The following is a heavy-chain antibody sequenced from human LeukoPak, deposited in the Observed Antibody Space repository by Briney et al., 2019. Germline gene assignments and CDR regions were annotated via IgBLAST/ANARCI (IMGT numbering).Heavy chain of an antibody. CDR2: IYHSGST. J-gene: IGHJ4*02. CDR1: GGSISSSNW. Sequence: SETLSLTCAVSGGSISSSNWWSWVRQPPGKGLEWIGEIYHSGSTNYNPSLKSRVTISVDKSKNQFSLNLSFVTAADTAVYYCARDGGYSGYESRVWGQGTLVTVSS. D-gene: IGHD5-12*01. V-gene: IGHV4-4*02. CDR3: ARDGGYSGYESRV.